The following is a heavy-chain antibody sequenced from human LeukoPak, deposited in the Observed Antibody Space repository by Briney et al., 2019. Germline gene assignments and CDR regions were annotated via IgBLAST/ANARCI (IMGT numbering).Heavy chain of an antibody. CDR3: ATSHDVKTAPYDL. CDR1: GGSISSYY. CDR2: VFTSGWT. J-gene: IGHJ5*02. V-gene: IGHV4-4*09. D-gene: IGHD2-21*01. Sequence: PSETLSLTCTVSGGSISSYYWSWVRQSPGKGLEWIGYVFTSGWTDYNPSLKSRVTMSVDTSKNQLSMELRFLTAADTAVYYCATSHDVKTAPYDLWGQGTLVTVSS.